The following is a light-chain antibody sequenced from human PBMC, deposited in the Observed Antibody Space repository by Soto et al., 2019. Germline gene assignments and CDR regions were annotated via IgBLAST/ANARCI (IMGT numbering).Light chain of an antibody. Sequence: DIHMTQSPSTMSSSLGASFNIRCPATQNINTDLAWYQQKPRKGPNLLIYHASSRATGIPDRFSGSGSGTDFTLTITRLEPEDFAVYFCLRYSSSQWTFGQGTKVDI. J-gene: IGKJ1*01. CDR1: QNINTD. CDR2: HAS. V-gene: IGKV1-5*01. CDR3: LRYSSSQWT.